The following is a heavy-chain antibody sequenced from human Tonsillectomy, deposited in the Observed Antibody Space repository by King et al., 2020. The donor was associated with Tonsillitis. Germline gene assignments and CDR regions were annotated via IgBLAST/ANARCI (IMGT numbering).Heavy chain of an antibody. V-gene: IGHV3-48*01. Sequence: VQLVESGGGLVQPGGSLRLSCAASGFTFSSYSMNWVRQAPGKGLEWVSYISSSSSTIYYADSVKGRFTISRDNAKNSLYLQMNSLRAEDTAVYYCARDLFLGGYSYVSAFDICGQGTMVTVSS. J-gene: IGHJ3*02. CDR2: ISSSSSTI. CDR1: GFTFSSYS. CDR3: ARDLFLGGYSYVSAFDI. D-gene: IGHD5-18*01.